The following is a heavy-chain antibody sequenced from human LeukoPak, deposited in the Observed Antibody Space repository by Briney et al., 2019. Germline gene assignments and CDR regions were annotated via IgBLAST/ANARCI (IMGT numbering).Heavy chain of an antibody. V-gene: IGHV1-18*01. CDR2: ISAYNGNT. Sequence: ASMKVSCKASGYTFTSYGISWVRQAPGQGLEWMGWISAYNGNTNYAQKLQGRVTMTTDTSTSTAYMELRSLRSDDTAVYYCAGPLYCSSTSCPTDRFDYWGQGTLVTVSS. CDR1: GYTFTSYG. D-gene: IGHD2-2*01. J-gene: IGHJ4*02. CDR3: AGPLYCSSTSCPTDRFDY.